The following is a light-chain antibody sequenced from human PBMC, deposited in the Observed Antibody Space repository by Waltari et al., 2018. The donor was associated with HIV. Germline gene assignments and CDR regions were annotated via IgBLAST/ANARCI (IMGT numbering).Light chain of an antibody. CDR2: VTSDGSH. J-gene: IGLJ2*01. Sequence: QLVLTQSPSASASLGGSVQLTCTLDSGHTSYGIPWPTQQPEKGARFLLRVTSDGSHYKGDGIPDRFSGSSCGAERYLTISSLQSEDEAVYYCQTWGAGDHVFGGGTKLTVL. CDR3: QTWGAGDHV. V-gene: IGLV4-69*01. CDR1: SGHTSYG.